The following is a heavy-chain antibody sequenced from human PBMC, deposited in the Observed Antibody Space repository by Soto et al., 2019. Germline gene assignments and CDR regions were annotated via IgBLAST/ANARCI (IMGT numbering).Heavy chain of an antibody. V-gene: IGHV5-51*01. CDR3: ATISLVRGPTVSMDV. D-gene: IGHD3-10*01. Sequence: GESLKISCMGSGFSFTTYWIAWVRQMPGKGLECMGIIYPGDSDTRYSPSFQGQVTISADKSINTAYLQWSGLKASDTAMYYCATISLVRGPTVSMDVWGQGTTVTVSS. J-gene: IGHJ6*02. CDR2: IYPGDSDT. CDR1: GFSFTTYW.